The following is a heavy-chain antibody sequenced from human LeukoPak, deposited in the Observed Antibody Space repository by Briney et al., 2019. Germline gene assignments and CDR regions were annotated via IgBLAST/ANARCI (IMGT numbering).Heavy chain of an antibody. D-gene: IGHD6-19*01. V-gene: IGHV3-23*01. CDR1: GFTFSSYA. Sequence: PGGSLRLSYAASGFTFSSYAMYWVRQAPGKGLEWVSGIFGNGGSTHYADSVKGRFTISRDNSKNTVYLQMNSLRAEDTAVYYCAKSTTGYSSGRFPGWPVDYWGQGTLVTVSS. J-gene: IGHJ4*02. CDR3: AKSTTGYSSGRFPGWPVDY. CDR2: IFGNGGST.